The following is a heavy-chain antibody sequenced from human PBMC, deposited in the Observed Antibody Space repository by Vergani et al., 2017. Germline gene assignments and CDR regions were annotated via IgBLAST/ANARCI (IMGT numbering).Heavy chain of an antibody. Sequence: EVQLLESGGALVQPGKSLRLSCAASGFIFSSYAMSWVRQAPGKGLEWVSGSSASGAPTYYADSVKGRVTISRDNSKNTLYLQMNSLRVEDTAVYYCARAYGRYDWFDYWGQRTLVTVSS. CDR1: GFIFSSYA. CDR2: SSASGAPT. CDR3: ARAYGRYDWFDY. J-gene: IGHJ4*01. D-gene: IGHD1-20*01. V-gene: IGHV3-23*01.